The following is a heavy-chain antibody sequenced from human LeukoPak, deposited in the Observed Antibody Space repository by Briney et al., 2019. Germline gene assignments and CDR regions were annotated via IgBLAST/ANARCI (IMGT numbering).Heavy chain of an antibody. J-gene: IGHJ4*02. Sequence: PGGSLRLSCAASGFIFTSYDMSWVRQAPGRGLEWVSTISASGGTTYYADSVKGRFAISRDNSKNTLYLQMNSLRAEDTAVYYCATTGELALGYFDYWGQGTLVTVSS. CDR2: ISASGGTT. D-gene: IGHD7-27*01. CDR3: ATTGELALGYFDY. CDR1: GFIFTSYD. V-gene: IGHV3-23*01.